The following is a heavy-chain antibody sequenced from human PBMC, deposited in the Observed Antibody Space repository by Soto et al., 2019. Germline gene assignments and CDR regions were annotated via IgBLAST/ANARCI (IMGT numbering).Heavy chain of an antibody. V-gene: IGHV3-30-3*01. J-gene: IGHJ4*02. D-gene: IGHD4-17*01. CDR3: ARAIESYGGNPVCDY. CDR1: GFTFSSYA. Sequence: QVQLVESGGGVVPPGRSLRLSCAASGFTFSSYAMHWVRQAPGKGLEGVAVISYDGSNKYYADSVKGRFTISRDNSKNTLYLQMNSLRAEDTAVYYCARAIESYGGNPVCDYWGQGTLVTVSS. CDR2: ISYDGSNK.